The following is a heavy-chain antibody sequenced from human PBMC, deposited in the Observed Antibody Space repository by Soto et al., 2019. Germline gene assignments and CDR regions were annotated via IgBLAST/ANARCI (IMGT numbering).Heavy chain of an antibody. CDR3: ARSQGSSTSLEIYYYYYYGMDV. CDR1: GGTFSSYA. D-gene: IGHD2-2*01. J-gene: IGHJ6*02. Sequence: QVQLVQSGAEVKKPGSSVKVSCKASGGTFSSYAISWVRQAPGQGLEWMGGIIPISDTTNYAQKFQGRVTITADESTSRGWMELSSLRSEDTAVYYCARSQGSSTSLEIYYYYYYGMDVWGQGTTVTVSS. CDR2: IIPISDTT. V-gene: IGHV1-69*01.